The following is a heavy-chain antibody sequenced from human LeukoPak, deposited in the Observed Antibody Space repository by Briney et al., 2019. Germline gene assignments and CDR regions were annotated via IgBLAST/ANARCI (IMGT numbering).Heavy chain of an antibody. J-gene: IGHJ4*02. CDR1: AFTFSNDW. CDR2: IKEDESEI. D-gene: IGHD4-23*01. V-gene: IGHV3-7*01. CDR3: ARDRGYSTFDY. Sequence: PWGSLRLSCAASAFTFSNDWMSWVRQAPGKRLEWVANIKEDESEINYVDSVNGRFTISRDNAKNSLYLQMNSLRVDDTAVYYCARDRGYSTFDYWGQGTLVTVSS.